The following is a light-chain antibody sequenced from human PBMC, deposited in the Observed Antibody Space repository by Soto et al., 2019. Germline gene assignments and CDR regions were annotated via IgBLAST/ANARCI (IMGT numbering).Light chain of an antibody. CDR3: LQDYNYPFT. V-gene: IGKV1-6*01. CDR2: GAS. CDR1: QDIRKD. Sequence: AIQMTQSPSSLSASVGYRVTITCLASQDIRKDLAWYQQKPGKAPQILIYGASTLQTGVASRFSGSGSATDLTLTISSLQPEDSAAYYCLQDYNYPFTFGQGT. J-gene: IGKJ2*01.